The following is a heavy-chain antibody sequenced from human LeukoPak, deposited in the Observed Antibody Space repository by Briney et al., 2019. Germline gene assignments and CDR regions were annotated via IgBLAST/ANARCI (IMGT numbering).Heavy chain of an antibody. CDR3: ARDQRQRTTIFGVASFPPYYYYMDV. V-gene: IGHV1-69*05. D-gene: IGHD3-3*01. CDR1: GGTFSSYA. J-gene: IGHJ6*03. CDR2: IIPIFRAA. Sequence: SVKVSCKASGGTFSSYAISWVQQAPGQGLEWMGRIIPIFRAAKYAQKFQGRVTITTDESTSTAYMELSSLRSEDTAVYYCARDQRQRTTIFGVASFPPYYYYMDVWGKGTTVTVSS.